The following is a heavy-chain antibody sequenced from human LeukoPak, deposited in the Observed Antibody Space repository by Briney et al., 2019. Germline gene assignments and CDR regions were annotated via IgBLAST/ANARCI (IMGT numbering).Heavy chain of an antibody. CDR1: GYTFTSYG. V-gene: IGHV3-23*01. Sequence: ASVKVSCKASGYTFTSYGISWVRQAPGKGLEWVSAISGSGGSTYYADSVKGRFTISRDNSKNTLYLQMNSLRAEDTAVYYCAKDDCSGGSCYYYYGMDVWGQGTTVTVSS. CDR2: ISGSGGST. D-gene: IGHD2-15*01. J-gene: IGHJ6*02. CDR3: AKDDCSGGSCYYYYGMDV.